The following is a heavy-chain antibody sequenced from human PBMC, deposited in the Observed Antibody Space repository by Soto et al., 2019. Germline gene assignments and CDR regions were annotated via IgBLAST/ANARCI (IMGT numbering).Heavy chain of an antibody. CDR2: IDPSGGST. Sequence: QVQLVQSGAEVKKPGASVKVSCRASGYTFTSYYVHWVRQAPGHGLEWMGIIDPSGGSTSYPEKFQGRVTMTRDTSTSTVYMELSRLRSDDTAVYYCARARGVYCSGGSCYLDYWGQGTLVTVSS. CDR1: GYTFTSYY. CDR3: ARARGVYCSGGSCYLDY. V-gene: IGHV1-46*01. J-gene: IGHJ4*02. D-gene: IGHD2-15*01.